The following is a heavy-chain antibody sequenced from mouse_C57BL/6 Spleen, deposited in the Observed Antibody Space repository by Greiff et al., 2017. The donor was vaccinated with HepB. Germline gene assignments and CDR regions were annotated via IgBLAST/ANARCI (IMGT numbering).Heavy chain of an antibody. V-gene: IGHV1-82*01. Sequence: QVHVKQSGPELVKPGASVKISCKASGYAFSSSWMNWVKQRPGKGLEWIGRIYPGDGDTNYNGKFKGKATLTADKSSSTAYMQLSSLTSEDSAVYFCASETAQAYFDYWGQGTTLTVSS. D-gene: IGHD3-2*02. CDR2: IYPGDGDT. CDR1: GYAFSSSW. J-gene: IGHJ2*01. CDR3: ASETAQAYFDY.